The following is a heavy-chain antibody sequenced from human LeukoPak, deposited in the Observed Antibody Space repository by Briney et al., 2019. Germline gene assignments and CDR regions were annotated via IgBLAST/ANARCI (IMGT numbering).Heavy chain of an antibody. CDR2: INPNSGGT. CDR1: GYTFTGYY. J-gene: IGHJ4*02. Sequence: ASVTVSFKASGYTFTGYYMHWVRQAPGQGLEWMGWINPNSGGTNYAQKFQGRVTMTRDTSISTAYMELSRLRSDDTDVYYCARRLVRGAFFDYWGQGTLVTVSS. CDR3: ARRLVRGAFFDY. V-gene: IGHV1-2*02. D-gene: IGHD3-10*01.